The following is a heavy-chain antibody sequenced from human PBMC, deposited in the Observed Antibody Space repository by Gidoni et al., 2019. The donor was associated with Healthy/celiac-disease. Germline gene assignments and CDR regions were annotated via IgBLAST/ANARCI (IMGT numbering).Heavy chain of an antibody. Sequence: QVQLVQSGAEVKKPGASVKVSCKVSGYTLTELSMHWVRQAPGKGLEWMGGFDPEDGETIYAQKFQGRVTMTEDTSTDTAYMELSSLRSEDTAVYYCATDLPKSGSIRESYGIGSAFDIWGQGTMVTVSS. V-gene: IGHV1-24*01. J-gene: IGHJ3*02. CDR2: FDPEDGET. D-gene: IGHD1-26*01. CDR3: ATDLPKSGSIRESYGIGSAFDI. CDR1: GYTLTELS.